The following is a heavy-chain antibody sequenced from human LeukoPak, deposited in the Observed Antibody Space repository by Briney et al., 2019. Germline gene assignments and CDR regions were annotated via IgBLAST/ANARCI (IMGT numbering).Heavy chain of an antibody. CDR2: ISATGGTT. Sequence: GGSLRLSCAASGFTFSSYGMSWVRQAPGKGLEWVSAISATGGTTYYADSVKGRFTISRDNSKNTLYLQMNSLRAEDTAVYYCAKDRGMFLVGYLDYWGQGTLVTVSS. V-gene: IGHV3-23*01. CDR1: GFTFSSYG. CDR3: AKDRGMFLVGYLDY. J-gene: IGHJ4*02. D-gene: IGHD2-15*01.